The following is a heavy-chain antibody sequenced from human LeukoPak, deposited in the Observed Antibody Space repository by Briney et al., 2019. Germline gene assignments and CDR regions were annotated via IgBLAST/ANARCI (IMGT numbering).Heavy chain of an antibody. Sequence: SETLSLTCAVSGYSISSGYYWGWIRQPPGKGLEWIGSIYHSGSTYYNPSLKSRVTIPVDTSKNQFSLKLSSVTAADTAVYYCASLTGYYYYYMDVWGKGTTVTVSS. CDR3: ASLTGYYYYYMDV. CDR2: IYHSGST. V-gene: IGHV4-38-2*01. CDR1: GYSISSGYY. D-gene: IGHD4/OR15-4a*01. J-gene: IGHJ6*03.